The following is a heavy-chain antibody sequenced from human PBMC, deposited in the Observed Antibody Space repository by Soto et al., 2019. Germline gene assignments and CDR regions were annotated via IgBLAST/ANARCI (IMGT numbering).Heavy chain of an antibody. J-gene: IGHJ4*02. D-gene: IGHD5-12*01. V-gene: IGHV3-23*01. Sequence: QLLESGGTLVQPGGSLRLSCAASGFTFRDYVMTWVRQAPGKGLEWLSLITASGTDTYYADSVRGRFAISRDNYKDTMYLQMDSLGADDTAVYYCAKMACLADLPGHDFWGQGTLVTVSS. CDR2: ITASGTDT. CDR3: AKMACLADLPGHDF. CDR1: GFTFRDYV.